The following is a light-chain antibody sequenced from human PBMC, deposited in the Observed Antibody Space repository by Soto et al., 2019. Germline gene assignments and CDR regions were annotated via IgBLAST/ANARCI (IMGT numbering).Light chain of an antibody. J-gene: IGKJ4*01. CDR2: GAS. Sequence: EKVLTQSPVTLSVSLGERATLSCRASQSITTNLAWYQQKPGQASRLLIFGASNRATGIPARFSGSGSGTEFSLTISSLQSEDSAIYYCQQYNDWPPLTFGGGTKVEIK. CDR3: QQYNDWPPLT. CDR1: QSITTN. V-gene: IGKV3-15*01.